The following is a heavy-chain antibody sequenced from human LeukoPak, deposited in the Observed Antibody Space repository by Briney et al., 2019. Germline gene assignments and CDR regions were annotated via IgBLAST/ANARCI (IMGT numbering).Heavy chain of an antibody. CDR1: GYTFTGYH. D-gene: IGHD1-26*01. CDR3: AIDLVGAAAAGDY. V-gene: IGHV1-2*02. CDR2: INPKSGAT. J-gene: IGHJ4*02. Sequence: ASVEVSCKASGYTFTGYHMHWVRQAPGQGLEWMGRINPKSGATNYAQKFQGRVTMTRDTSISTAYMELSRLSSDDTAVYYCAIDLVGAAAAGDYWGQGTLVTVSS.